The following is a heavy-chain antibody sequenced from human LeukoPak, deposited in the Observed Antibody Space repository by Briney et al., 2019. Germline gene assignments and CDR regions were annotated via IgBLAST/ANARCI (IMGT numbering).Heavy chain of an antibody. V-gene: IGHV4-39*07. D-gene: IGHD5-18*01. Sequence: TSETLSLTCTVSGGSISSSPYYWGWIRQPPGKGLEWIGSIYYSGTTHYSPSLESRVTISVDTSKNQFSLKLASVTAADTAIYYCAKGAGGFSYYNWFDPWGQGTLVTVSS. CDR1: GGSISSSPYY. CDR3: AKGAGGFSYYNWFDP. J-gene: IGHJ5*02. CDR2: IYYSGTT.